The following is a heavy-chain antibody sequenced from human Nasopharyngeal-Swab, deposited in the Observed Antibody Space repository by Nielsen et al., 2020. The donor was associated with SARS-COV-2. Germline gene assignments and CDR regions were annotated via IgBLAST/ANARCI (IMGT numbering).Heavy chain of an antibody. V-gene: IGHV3-21*01. CDR3: ARDGSRRGYSGYDPRAGAFDI. Sequence: WILQPPGKVLEWVSSISSSSSYIYYADSVKGRFTISRDNAKNSLYLQMNSLRAEDTAVYYCARDGSRRGYSGYDPRAGAFDIWGQGTMVTVSS. J-gene: IGHJ3*02. CDR2: ISSSSSYI. D-gene: IGHD5-12*01.